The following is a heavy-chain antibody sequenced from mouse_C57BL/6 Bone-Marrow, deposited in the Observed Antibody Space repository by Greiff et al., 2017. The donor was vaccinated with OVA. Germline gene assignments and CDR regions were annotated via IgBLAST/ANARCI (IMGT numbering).Heavy chain of an antibody. CDR1: GYTFTDYE. Sequence: LQESGAELVRPGASVTLSCKASGYTFTDYEMHWVKQTPVHGLEWIGAIDPETGGTAYNQKFKGKAILTADKSSSTAYMELRSLTSEDSAVYYCTRYRMDYWGQGTSVTVSS. CDR2: IDPETGGT. V-gene: IGHV1-15*01. CDR3: TRYRMDY. J-gene: IGHJ4*01.